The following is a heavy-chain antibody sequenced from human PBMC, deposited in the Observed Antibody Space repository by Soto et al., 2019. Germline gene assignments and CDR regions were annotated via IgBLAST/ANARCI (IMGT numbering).Heavy chain of an antibody. J-gene: IGHJ4*02. D-gene: IGHD3-22*01. Sequence: QITLKESGPTLVKPKQTLTLTCTFSGFSLSTSGVGVGWIRQPPGKALEWLALIYWDDDKRYSPSLKSRLTIPKDTSKNQVVLTMTNMDPVDTATYYCAHVPLPGLFATYWGQGTLVTVSS. CDR1: GFSLSTSGVG. CDR3: AHVPLPGLFATY. V-gene: IGHV2-5*02. CDR2: IYWDDDK.